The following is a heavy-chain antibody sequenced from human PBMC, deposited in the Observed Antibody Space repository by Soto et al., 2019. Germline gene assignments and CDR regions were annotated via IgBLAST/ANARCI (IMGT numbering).Heavy chain of an antibody. J-gene: IGHJ6*02. CDR2: IWYDGSNK. CDR3: ARDSGNWNYVYPLFTHLYYYYYGMDV. V-gene: IGHV3-33*01. CDR1: GFTFSSYG. D-gene: IGHD1-7*01. Sequence: QVQLVESGGVVVQPGRSLRLSCAASGFTFSSYGMHWVRQAPGKGLEWVAVIWYDGSNKYYADSVKGRFTISRDNSKNTLYLQMNSLRAEDTAVYYCARDSGNWNYVYPLFTHLYYYYYGMDVWGQGTTVTVSS.